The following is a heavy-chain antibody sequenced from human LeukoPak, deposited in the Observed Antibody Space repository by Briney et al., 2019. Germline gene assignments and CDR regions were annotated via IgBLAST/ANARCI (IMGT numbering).Heavy chain of an antibody. CDR3: ARDRYSSSWYYFDY. CDR1: GLTFSSYW. D-gene: IGHD6-13*01. V-gene: IGHV3-7*01. J-gene: IGHJ4*02. Sequence: GGSLRLSCAASGLTFSSYWMSWVRQAQGKGMEWVANIKQDGSEKYYVDSVKGRFTISRDNAKNSLYLQMNSLRAEDTAVYYCARDRYSSSWYYFDYWGQGTLVTVSS. CDR2: IKQDGSEK.